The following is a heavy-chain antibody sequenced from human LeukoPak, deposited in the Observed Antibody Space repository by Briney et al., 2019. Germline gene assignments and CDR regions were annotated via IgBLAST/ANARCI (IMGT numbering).Heavy chain of an antibody. CDR3: ARGTMVRGFGWFDP. V-gene: IGHV4-4*07. Sequence: SETLSLTCTVSGGSISSYYWSWIRQPAGKGLEWIGRIYTSGSTNYNPSLKSRVTMSVDTSKNQFSLKLSSVTAADTAVYYCARGTMVRGFGWFDPWGQGTLVTVSS. CDR2: IYTSGST. J-gene: IGHJ5*02. CDR1: GGSISSYY. D-gene: IGHD3-10*01.